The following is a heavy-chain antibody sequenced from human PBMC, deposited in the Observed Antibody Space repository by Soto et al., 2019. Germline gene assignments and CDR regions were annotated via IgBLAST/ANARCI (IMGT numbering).Heavy chain of an antibody. D-gene: IGHD6-13*01. CDR2: IWYDGSNK. J-gene: IGHJ4*02. Sequence: QVQLVESGGGVVQPGRSLRLSCAASGFTFINYGMHWVRQAPGKGLEWVAVIWYDGSNKYYADSVKGRFTISRDNSKNTLYVQKNSLGGNDTAVYYCARGGSGSWYLRGFDYRGQGTLVTVSS. V-gene: IGHV3-33*01. CDR1: GFTFINYG. CDR3: ARGGSGSWYLRGFDY.